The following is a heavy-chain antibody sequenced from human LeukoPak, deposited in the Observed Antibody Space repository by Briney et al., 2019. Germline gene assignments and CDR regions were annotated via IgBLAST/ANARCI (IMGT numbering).Heavy chain of an antibody. CDR3: ATGRGSGSYYRGYGMDV. D-gene: IGHD3-10*01. CDR1: GGSFSGYY. Sequence: PSETLSLTCAVYGGSFSGYYWSWIRQPPGKGLEWIGEINHSGSTNYNPSLKSRVTISVDTSKNQFSLKLSSVTAADTAAYYCATGRGSGSYYRGYGMDVWGKGTTVTVSS. CDR2: INHSGST. V-gene: IGHV4-34*01. J-gene: IGHJ6*04.